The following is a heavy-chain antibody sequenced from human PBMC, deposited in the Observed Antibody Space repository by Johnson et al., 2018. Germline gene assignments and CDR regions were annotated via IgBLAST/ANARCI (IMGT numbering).Heavy chain of an antibody. V-gene: IGHV3-30*18. CDR3: AKDLDMGFCYMDV. D-gene: IGHD2-2*03. Sequence: QVQLVESGGGVVQPGRSLRLSCAASGITFSTYGMHWVRQAPGKGLEWVAVISSDGRNTYYADSVKGRFTISRDNSKTTLYLQMNSLRAGDTAVYYCAKDLDMGFCYMDVWGKGTTVTVSS. J-gene: IGHJ6*03. CDR1: GITFSTYG. CDR2: ISSDGRNT.